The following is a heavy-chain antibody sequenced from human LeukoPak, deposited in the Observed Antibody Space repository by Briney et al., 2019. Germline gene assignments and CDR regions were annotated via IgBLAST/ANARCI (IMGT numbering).Heavy chain of an antibody. CDR3: TTPHDYGDYVPGYYFDY. D-gene: IGHD4-17*01. CDR1: GFTFSSYG. V-gene: IGHV3-49*04. Sequence: GGSLRLSCAASGFTFSSYGMSWVRQAPGKGLEWVGFLRSKAYGGTTEYAASVKGRFTISRDDSKGIAYLQMNSLKTEDTAVYYCTTPHDYGDYVPGYYFDYWGQGTLVTVSS. J-gene: IGHJ4*02. CDR2: LRSKAYGGTT.